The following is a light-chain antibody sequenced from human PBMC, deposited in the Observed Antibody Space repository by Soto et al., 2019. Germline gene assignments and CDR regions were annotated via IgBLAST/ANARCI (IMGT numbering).Light chain of an antibody. V-gene: IGKV3-15*01. Sequence: EFAMTPSPITLSVSPDDSPTICRCASQRVSSNVAWYQQKPGQAPRLLIYGASTRATGIPARFSGSGSETEFTLTISSLQSEDFAVYYCQQYNNWPPYTFGQGTKVDIK. CDR3: QQYNNWPPYT. J-gene: IGKJ2*01. CDR1: QRVSSN. CDR2: GAS.